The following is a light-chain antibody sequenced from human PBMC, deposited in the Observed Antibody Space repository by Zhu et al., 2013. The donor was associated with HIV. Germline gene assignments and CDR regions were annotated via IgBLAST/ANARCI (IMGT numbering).Light chain of an antibody. V-gene: IGLV2-14*01. CDR3: CSYVTGEVSVV. CDR1: SSDVGGYNY. CDR2: EVY. Sequence: QSALTQPASVSGSPGQSITISCSGTSSDVGGYNYVSWYYQQHSGKAPKLLIYEVYNRPSGIPNRFSGSKSGNTASLTISGLRTEDEADYYCCSYVTGEVSVVFGGGTKLTVL. J-gene: IGLJ2*01.